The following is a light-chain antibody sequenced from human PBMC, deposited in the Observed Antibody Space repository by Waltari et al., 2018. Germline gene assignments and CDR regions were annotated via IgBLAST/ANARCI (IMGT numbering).Light chain of an antibody. CDR3: HVWHPHVDPGV. V-gene: IGLV3-21*04. CDR2: YDR. Sequence: SYVVPQPPSVSVAPGASATITCGGDNIGTYSVPWYQQKAGQAPVLVIFYDRDRPSGIPDRFSGSNSGNTATLTISRVEAGDEARYYCHVWHPHVDPGVFGTGTEVTVL. CDR1: NIGTYS. J-gene: IGLJ1*01.